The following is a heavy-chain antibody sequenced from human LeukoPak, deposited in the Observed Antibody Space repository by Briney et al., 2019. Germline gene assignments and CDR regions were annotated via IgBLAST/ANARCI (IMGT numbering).Heavy chain of an antibody. CDR1: GFTVSSNS. V-gene: IGHV3-66*01. CDR3: ARVAKDCGGDCFSDY. CDR2: LYYGGSA. J-gene: IGHJ4*02. D-gene: IGHD2-21*02. Sequence: GGSLRLSCAASGFTVSSNSMSWVRQTPGKGLKWVSVLYYGGSAFYADSVQGRLSMSRDISKNILYLQINNLRAEDSAVYYCARVAKDCGGDCFSDYWGQGTLVTVSS.